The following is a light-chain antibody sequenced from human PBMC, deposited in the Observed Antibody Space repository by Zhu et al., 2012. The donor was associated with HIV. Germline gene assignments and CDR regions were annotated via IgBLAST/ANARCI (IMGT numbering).Light chain of an antibody. V-gene: IGKV1-9*01. CDR3: QQLNSYPLFT. CDR2: GTS. CDR1: ETISRY. Sequence: QLTQSPAFLSASVGDRVTITCRASETISRYLAWYQQKPGKAPKLLMYGTSTLLSGVPSTFSGSGYGTEFTLTISSLQPEDFATYYCQQLNSYPLFTFGPGTKVDIK. J-gene: IGKJ3*01.